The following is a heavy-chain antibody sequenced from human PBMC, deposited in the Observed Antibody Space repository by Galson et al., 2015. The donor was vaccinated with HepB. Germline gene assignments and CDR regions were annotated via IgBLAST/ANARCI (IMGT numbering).Heavy chain of an antibody. V-gene: IGHV5-51*03. Sequence: QSGAEVKKPGESLKISCKGSGHSFTTDWIGWVRQMPGRGLEWMGTIYPGDSDTRYSASFQGQVTISADKSTGTAYLQWSSLKASDTAMYYCARPKGGDSSGLGMDVWGQGTTVTVSS. CDR3: ARPKGGDSSGLGMDV. D-gene: IGHD3-16*01. CDR2: IYPGDSDT. J-gene: IGHJ6*02. CDR1: GHSFTTDW.